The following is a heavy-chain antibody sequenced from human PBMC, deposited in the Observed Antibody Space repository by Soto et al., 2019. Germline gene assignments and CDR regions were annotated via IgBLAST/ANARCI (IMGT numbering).Heavy chain of an antibody. Sequence: GGSLRLSCAASGFTFSSYAMSWVRQAPGKGLEWVSAISGSGGSTYYADSVKGRFTISRDNSKNTLYLQMNSLRAEDTAVYYCAKVFGGTTRGVITYFQHWGQGTLVTVSS. CDR1: GFTFSSYA. CDR2: ISGSGGST. V-gene: IGHV3-23*01. D-gene: IGHD3-10*01. J-gene: IGHJ1*01. CDR3: AKVFGGTTRGVITYFQH.